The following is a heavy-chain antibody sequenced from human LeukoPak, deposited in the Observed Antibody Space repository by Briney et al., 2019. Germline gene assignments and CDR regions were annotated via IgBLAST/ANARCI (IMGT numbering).Heavy chain of an antibody. CDR2: ISAYNGNT. V-gene: IGHV1-18*01. CDR3: ARGGYCSSNSCFLFDY. CDR1: GYTFTSYG. D-gene: IGHD2-2*01. J-gene: IGHJ4*02. Sequence: ASVKVSCKASGYTFTSYGITWVRQAPVQGLEWMGWISAYNGNTNYAQKLQGRVTMTTDTSTSTAYMELRSLRSDDTAVYYCARGGYCSSNSCFLFDYGGQGTLVTVSS.